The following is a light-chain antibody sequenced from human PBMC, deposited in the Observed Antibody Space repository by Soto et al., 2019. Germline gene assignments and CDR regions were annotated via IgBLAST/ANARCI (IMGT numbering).Light chain of an antibody. V-gene: IGLV3-21*02. CDR1: NIGSKS. CDR3: QVWDSSSDHPVV. CDR2: DDS. Sequence: SYELTQPPSVSVAPGQTARITCGGNNIGSKSVHWYQQKPGQAPVLVVYDDSDRHSGIPERFSGSNSGNTATLTISRVEAGDEADYYCQVWDSSSDHPVVFGGGTKLTVL. J-gene: IGLJ2*01.